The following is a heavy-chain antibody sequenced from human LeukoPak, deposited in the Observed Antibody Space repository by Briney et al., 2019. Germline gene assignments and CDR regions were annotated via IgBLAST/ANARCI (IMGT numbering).Heavy chain of an antibody. V-gene: IGHV3-23*01. Sequence: PGGSLRLSCAASGFTFGSYAMSWVRQAPGKGLEWVSAISGSGGSTYYADSVKGRFTISRDNSKNTLYLQMNSLRAEDTAVYYCEKRRPGDLFFDYWGQGTLVTVSS. J-gene: IGHJ4*02. D-gene: IGHD3-10*01. CDR2: ISGSGGST. CDR3: EKRRPGDLFFDY. CDR1: GFTFGSYA.